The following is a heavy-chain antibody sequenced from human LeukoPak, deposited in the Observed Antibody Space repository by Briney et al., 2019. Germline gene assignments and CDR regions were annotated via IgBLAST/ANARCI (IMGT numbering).Heavy chain of an antibody. V-gene: IGHV4-39*07. J-gene: IGHJ6*03. CDR2: IYYSGST. CDR1: GGSISSSSYY. D-gene: IGHD6-13*01. CDR3: ARDRRTPRSWPRQGYYYYMDV. Sequence: SETLSLTCTVSGGSISSSSYYWGWIRQPPGKGLEWIGSIYYSGSTYYNPSLKSRVTISVDTSKNQFSLKLSSVTAADTAVYYCARDRRTPRSWPRQGYYYYMDVWGKGTTVTVSS.